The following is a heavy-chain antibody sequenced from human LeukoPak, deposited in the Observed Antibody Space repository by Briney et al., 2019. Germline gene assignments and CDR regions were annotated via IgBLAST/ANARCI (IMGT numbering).Heavy chain of an antibody. D-gene: IGHD6-13*01. V-gene: IGHV4-59*01. CDR1: WGSISSYY. Sequence: SETLALTCTGSWGSISSYYWSWIRQPPGKGLEWVGDIYYSGSTNYNPSLKSRVTISVDTSKKQFSLKLSSVTAADTAVYYCARHIAAAGTSDYYYGMDAWGKGTTVTVSS. CDR2: IYYSGST. J-gene: IGHJ6*04. CDR3: ARHIAAAGTSDYYYGMDA.